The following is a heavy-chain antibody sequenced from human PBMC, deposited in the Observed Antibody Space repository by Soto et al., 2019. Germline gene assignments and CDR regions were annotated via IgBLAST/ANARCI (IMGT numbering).Heavy chain of an antibody. J-gene: IGHJ3*01. CDR3: ATVARYDDFDV. CDR2: IGSTGTTT. Sequence: QLLGSGGGLVQPGGSLRLSCEASGFTFNIYAMTWVRQAPGKGLEWVSNIGSTGTTTYYADSVKGRIAISRDNSKSTLYLQMNSLRAEDTAVYYCATVARYDDFDVWGQGTMVTVSS. CDR1: GFTFNIYA. D-gene: IGHD3-9*01. V-gene: IGHV3-23*01.